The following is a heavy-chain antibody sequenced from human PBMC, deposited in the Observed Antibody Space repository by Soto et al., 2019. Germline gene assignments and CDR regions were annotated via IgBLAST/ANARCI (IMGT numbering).Heavy chain of an antibody. Sequence: QVQLQESGPGLVKPSLTLSLTCTVPGGSISSGDYYWSWIRQPPGKGLEWIGYIYYSGSTYYNPSPKXRXTXXVDTSKNQFSLKVSSVTAAATAVYYCARGNTPLDYWGQGTLVTVSS. CDR3: ARGNTPLDY. V-gene: IGHV4-30-4*01. CDR1: GGSISSGDYY. CDR2: IYYSGST. J-gene: IGHJ4*02. D-gene: IGHD2-15*01.